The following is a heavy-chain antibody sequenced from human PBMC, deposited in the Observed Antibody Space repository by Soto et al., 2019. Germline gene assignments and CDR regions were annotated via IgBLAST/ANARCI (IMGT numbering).Heavy chain of an antibody. D-gene: IGHD3-22*01. CDR3: ARVSYCNDRSASGPFGA. CDR1: GFTFSDYY. V-gene: IGHV3-11*06. J-gene: IGHJ5*02. CDR2: ISSSSSNT. Sequence: VGSVRLSCASSGFTFSDYYMTWIRHAPGKWLEWVSYISSSSSNTNYADSVKGRFTISRDNAKNSLYLQMNRLRAEDTAVYYCARVSYCNDRSASGPFGAWGQGTLVIVSS.